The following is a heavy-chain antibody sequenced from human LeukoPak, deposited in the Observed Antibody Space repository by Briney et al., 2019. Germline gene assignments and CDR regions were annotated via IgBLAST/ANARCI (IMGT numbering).Heavy chain of an antibody. V-gene: IGHV1-69*04. CDR2: IIPILGIA. Sequence: TVKVSCKASGGTFSSYAISWVRQAPGQGLEWMGRIIPILGIANYAQKFQGRVTITADKSTSTAYMELSSLRAEDTALYYCAKDIEGPSRTVAAGFDYWGQGTLVTVSS. J-gene: IGHJ4*02. D-gene: IGHD4-11*01. CDR3: AKDIEGPSRTVAAGFDY. CDR1: GGTFSSYA.